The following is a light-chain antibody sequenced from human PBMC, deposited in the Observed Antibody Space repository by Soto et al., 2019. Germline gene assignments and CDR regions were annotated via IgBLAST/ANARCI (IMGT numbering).Light chain of an antibody. J-gene: IGKJ2*01. Sequence: EIVMTQSPATLSVSPGERATLSCRASHSVSSDLAWYQQKPGQAPRLLIYGASTRATGIPARFSGSGSGTEFTLTISRLQSGDFAVYYCQQHNNWPYTFGQGTKLEIK. V-gene: IGKV3-15*01. CDR2: GAS. CDR1: HSVSSD. CDR3: QQHNNWPYT.